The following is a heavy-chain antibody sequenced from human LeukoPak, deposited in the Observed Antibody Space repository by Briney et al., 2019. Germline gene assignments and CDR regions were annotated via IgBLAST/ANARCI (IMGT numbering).Heavy chain of an antibody. CDR1: GVSISSSNSY. V-gene: IGHV4-39*07. J-gene: IGHJ4*02. CDR2: IYHSGST. D-gene: IGHD1-7*01. CDR3: ASATWNYVPDY. Sequence: SETLSLTCTVSGVSISSSNSYWGWIRQPPGKGLEWIGEIYHSGSTNYNPSLKSRVTISMDKSKNQFSLKLSSVTAADTAVYYCASATWNYVPDYWGQGTLVTVSS.